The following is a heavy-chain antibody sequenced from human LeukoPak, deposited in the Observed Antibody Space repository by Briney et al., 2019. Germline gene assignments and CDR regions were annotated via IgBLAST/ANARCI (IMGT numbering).Heavy chain of an antibody. J-gene: IGHJ3*02. Sequence: ASVKLSSEGSGYTFSAYGLNRGRQAPGQGLEWMGWISPYNGSTKNEDKLQCRIHMTTDPKWNPAYMELRSLAYNDTAGYYCAREGVSVWRAHGAFDIWGQGTMLTVSS. CDR3: AREGVSVWRAHGAFDI. V-gene: IGHV1-18*01. CDR2: ISPYNGST. D-gene: IGHD1-26*01. CDR1: GYTFSAYG.